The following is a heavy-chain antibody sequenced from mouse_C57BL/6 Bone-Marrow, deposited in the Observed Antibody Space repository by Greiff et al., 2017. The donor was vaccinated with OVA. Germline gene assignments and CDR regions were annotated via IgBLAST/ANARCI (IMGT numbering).Heavy chain of an antibody. Sequence: QVQLQQSGAELVKPGASVKMSCKASGYTFTSYWITWVKQRPGQGLEWIGDIYPGSGSTNYNEKFKSKATLTVDTSSSTAYMQLSSLTSEDSAVYYCAREEVTTVVATRFAYGGQGTLVTVSA. CDR2: IYPGSGST. D-gene: IGHD1-1*01. CDR1: GYTFTSYW. V-gene: IGHV1-55*01. CDR3: AREEVTTVVATRFAY. J-gene: IGHJ3*01.